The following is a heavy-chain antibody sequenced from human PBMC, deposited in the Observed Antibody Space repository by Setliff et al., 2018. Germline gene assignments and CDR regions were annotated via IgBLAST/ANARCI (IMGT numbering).Heavy chain of an antibody. CDR1: GFTFRDYS. CDR2: ISGSSSNFI. Sequence: PGGSLRLSCETSGFTFRDYSMTWVRQAPGKGLEWVSSISGSSSNFIYYADSVKGRFTFSRDNAKNSLYLQMNSLRAEDTAIYYCVRERSGYSSNWYTLDAFDIWGQGTMVTVSS. J-gene: IGHJ3*02. V-gene: IGHV3-21*01. CDR3: VRERSGYSSNWYTLDAFDI. D-gene: IGHD6-13*01.